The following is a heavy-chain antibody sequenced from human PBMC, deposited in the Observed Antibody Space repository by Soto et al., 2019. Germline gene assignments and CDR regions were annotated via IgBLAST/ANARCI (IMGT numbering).Heavy chain of an antibody. CDR2: ISAYNGNT. CDR3: AREGGHFDWLSWADY. D-gene: IGHD3-9*01. CDR1: GYTFTSYG. Sequence: QVQLVQSGAEVKKPGASVKVSCKASGYTFTSYGISWVRQAPGQGLEWMGWISAYNGNTNYAQKLQGRVTMTTDTSTRKAYKGVRSLGSDDTAVYYCAREGGHFDWLSWADYWGQGTLVTVSS. J-gene: IGHJ4*02. V-gene: IGHV1-18*01.